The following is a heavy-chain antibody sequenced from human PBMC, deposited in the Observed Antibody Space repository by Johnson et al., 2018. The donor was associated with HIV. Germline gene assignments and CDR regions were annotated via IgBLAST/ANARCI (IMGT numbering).Heavy chain of an antibody. CDR2: IRYDGSNK. CDR1: GFTFSSYG. J-gene: IGHJ3*02. V-gene: IGHV3-30*02. Sequence: QVQLVESGGGVVQPGGSLRLSCAASGFTFSSYGMHWVRQAPGKGLEWVAFIRYDGSNKYYADSVKGRFTISRDNSKNTLYLQMNSLRAEDTAMYYCATGVVVTAMNDAFDIWGQGTMVTVSS. D-gene: IGHD2-21*02. CDR3: ATGVVVTAMNDAFDI.